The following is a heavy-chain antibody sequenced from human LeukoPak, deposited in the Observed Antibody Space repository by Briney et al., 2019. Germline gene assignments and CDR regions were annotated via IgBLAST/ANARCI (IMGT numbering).Heavy chain of an antibody. D-gene: IGHD5-12*01. CDR2: VSGSGGTT. J-gene: IGHJ4*02. V-gene: IGHV3-23*01. Sequence: GGSLRLSCAASGFTFSSYAMSWVRQAPGKGLEWVSGVSGSGGTTYYADSVKGRFTISRDNSKNTLYLQMNSLRAEDTAVYYCARDLSGLTARDYWGQGTLVTVSS. CDR1: GFTFSSYA. CDR3: ARDLSGLTARDY.